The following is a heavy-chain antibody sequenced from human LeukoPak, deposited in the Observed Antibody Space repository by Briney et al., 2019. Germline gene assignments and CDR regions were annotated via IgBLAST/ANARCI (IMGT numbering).Heavy chain of an antibody. V-gene: IGHV3-74*01. CDR2: IDNDGSNT. D-gene: IGHD3-16*01. J-gene: IGHJ4*02. CDR1: GFIFSSYW. CDR3: VRDSWGVTN. Sequence: PGGSLRLSCAASGFIFSSYWMHWVRQAPGEGLVWVSRIDNDGSNTIYADSEKGRFTISRDNAKNTLNLQMNRLRAEDTAVYYCVRDSWGVTNWGQGTLVTVSS.